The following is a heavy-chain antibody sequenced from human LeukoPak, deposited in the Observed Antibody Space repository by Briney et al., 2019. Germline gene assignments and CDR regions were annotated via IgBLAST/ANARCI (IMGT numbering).Heavy chain of an antibody. CDR1: GFAFSKYW. Sequence: GGSLRLSCAAPGFAFSKYWMSWVCQAPGKGLEWVANIKEDGSIEDYAESVKGRFTVSRDNAKNSLYLQMNRLRVEDTAVYYCVSQQLAPPWGQGTLVTVSS. V-gene: IGHV3-7*01. CDR3: VSQQLAPP. J-gene: IGHJ5*02. D-gene: IGHD5-24*01. CDR2: IKEDGSIE.